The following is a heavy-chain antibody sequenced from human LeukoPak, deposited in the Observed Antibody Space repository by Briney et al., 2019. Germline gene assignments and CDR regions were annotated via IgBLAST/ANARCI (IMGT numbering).Heavy chain of an antibody. V-gene: IGHV3-23*01. J-gene: IGHJ4*02. CDR3: AKASGAAAVQGTFDY. D-gene: IGHD6-13*01. CDR1: GFTFSSYA. CDR2: ISGSGGST. Sequence: GGSLRLSCAASGFTFSSYAMSWGRQAPGKGLGWVSAISGSGGSTYYADSVKGRFTISRDNSKNTLYLQMNSLRAEDTAVYYCAKASGAAAVQGTFDYWGQGTLVTVSS.